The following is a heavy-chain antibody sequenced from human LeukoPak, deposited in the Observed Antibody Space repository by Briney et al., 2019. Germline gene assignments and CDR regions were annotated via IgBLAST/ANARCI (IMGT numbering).Heavy chain of an antibody. J-gene: IGHJ4*02. V-gene: IGHV4-34*01. Sequence: SETLSLTCAVYGGSFSGYYWSWIRQPPGEGLEWIGEINHSGSTNYNPSLKSRVTISVDTSKNQFSLKLSSVTAADTAVYYCARVKMAMACFDYWGQGTLVTVSS. CDR3: ARVKMAMACFDY. D-gene: IGHD5-18*01. CDR2: INHSGST. CDR1: GGSFSGYY.